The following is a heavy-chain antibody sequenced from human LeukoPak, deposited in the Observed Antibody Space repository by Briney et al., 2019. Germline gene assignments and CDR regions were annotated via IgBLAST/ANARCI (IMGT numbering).Heavy chain of an antibody. CDR3: ARGKSGGNSGFRFDY. Sequence: SETLSLTCTVSGGSISSGDHYWSWIRQPPGKGLEWIGYIYYSGSTYYNPSLKSRVTISVDTSKNQFSLKLSSVTAADTAVYYCARGKSGGNSGFRFDYWGQGTLVTVSS. CDR2: IYYSGST. J-gene: IGHJ4*02. V-gene: IGHV4-30-4*08. D-gene: IGHD4-23*01. CDR1: GGSISSGDHY.